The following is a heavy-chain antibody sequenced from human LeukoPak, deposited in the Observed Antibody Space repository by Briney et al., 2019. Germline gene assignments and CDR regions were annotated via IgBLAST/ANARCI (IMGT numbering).Heavy chain of an antibody. V-gene: IGHV3-23*01. CDR3: ARESGHVVAATGHYFDY. D-gene: IGHD2-15*01. CDR1: GFTFSSYA. CDR2: ISGSGGST. Sequence: PGGSLRLSCAASGFTFSSYAMSWVRQAPGKGLEWVSAISGSGGSTYYADSVKGRFTISRDNSKNTLYLQMNSLRAEDTAVYYCARESGHVVAATGHYFDYWGQGTLVTVSS. J-gene: IGHJ4*02.